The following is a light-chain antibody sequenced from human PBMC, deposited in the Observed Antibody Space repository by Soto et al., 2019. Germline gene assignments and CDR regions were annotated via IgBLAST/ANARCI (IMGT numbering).Light chain of an antibody. CDR1: QSISSY. J-gene: IGKJ4*01. CDR3: QQNDT. Sequence: DIRMTQSPSSLSASVGDRVTITCRASQSISSYLNWYQQKPGKAPKLLIYAASSLQSGVPSRFSGSGSGTDFTLTISSLQPEDFATYYCQQNDTFGGGTKVEIK. CDR2: AAS. V-gene: IGKV1-39*01.